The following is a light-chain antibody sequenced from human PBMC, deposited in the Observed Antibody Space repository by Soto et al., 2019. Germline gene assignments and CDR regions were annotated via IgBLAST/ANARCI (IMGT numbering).Light chain of an antibody. CDR1: QSVGSN. CDR2: GES. J-gene: IGKJ2*01. V-gene: IGKV3-15*01. CDR3: QQYSNWPFT. Sequence: EIVMTQSPATLSVSPGERVTLSCRASQSVGSNLAWYQQKPGQVPRLLICGESSRATGIPTTFSGSGSGAEFTLTISSLQSEDFAIYYCQQYSNWPFTFGQGTKVDIK.